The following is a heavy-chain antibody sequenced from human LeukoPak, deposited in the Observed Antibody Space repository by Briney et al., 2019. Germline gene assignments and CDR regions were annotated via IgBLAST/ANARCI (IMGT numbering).Heavy chain of an antibody. Sequence: GGSLRLSCAASGFDLSTYEMNWVRQAPGKGLEWIADITISGHTKNYADSVKGRFTISRDNTRTSLYLQMNSLRVEDTGVYYCARGDPHADLWGQGTLVTVSS. J-gene: IGHJ5*02. CDR2: ITISGHTK. CDR1: GFDLSTYE. V-gene: IGHV3-48*03. CDR3: ARGDPHADL.